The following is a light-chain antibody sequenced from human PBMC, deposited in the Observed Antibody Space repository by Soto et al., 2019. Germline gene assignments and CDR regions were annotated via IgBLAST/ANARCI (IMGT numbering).Light chain of an antibody. CDR2: GDN. CDR3: QSYDNSLNHVV. Sequence: QAVVTQPPSVSGAPGQRVTIPCTGSSSNIGSFYDVHWYQQLPGTVPKLLIYGDNNRPSGVPDRFSGSKSGTAASLAITGXXXXXXXDYYCQSYDNSLNHVVFGGGTKVTV. V-gene: IGLV1-40*01. J-gene: IGLJ2*01. CDR1: SSNIGSFYD.